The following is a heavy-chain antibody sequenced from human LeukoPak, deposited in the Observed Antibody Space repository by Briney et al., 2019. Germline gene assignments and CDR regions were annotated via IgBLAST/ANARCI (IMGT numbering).Heavy chain of an antibody. V-gene: IGHV3-21*01. CDR1: GFTFDRYS. CDR3: TRIYYDFWSGCPDY. CDR2: ISSSSSYI. J-gene: IGHJ4*02. D-gene: IGHD3-3*01. Sequence: GGSLRLSCVASGFTFDRYSMNWVRQAPGKGLEWVSSISSSSSYIYYADSVKGRFTISRDNAKNSLYLQMNSLRAEDTALYYCTRIYYDFWSGCPDYWGQGTLVTVSS.